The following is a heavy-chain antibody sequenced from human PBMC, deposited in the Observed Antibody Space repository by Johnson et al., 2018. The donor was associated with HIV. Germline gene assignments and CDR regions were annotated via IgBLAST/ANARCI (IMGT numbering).Heavy chain of an antibody. CDR1: GFTFSDYY. CDR3: SKDQFHKGGGSLVDGFDI. D-gene: IGHD2-15*01. Sequence: QVPLVESGGGVVQPGRSLRLSCAASGFTFSDYYMSWIRQAPGKGLEWVSYISSSGSTIYYADSVKGRFTISRDNAKNSLYLQMNSLRAEDTAVYYCSKDQFHKGGGSLVDGFDIWGQGTMVTVSS. J-gene: IGHJ3*02. CDR2: ISSSGSTI. V-gene: IGHV3-11*04.